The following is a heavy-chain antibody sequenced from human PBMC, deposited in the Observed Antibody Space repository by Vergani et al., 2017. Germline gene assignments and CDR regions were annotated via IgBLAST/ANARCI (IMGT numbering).Heavy chain of an antibody. Sequence: QVQLQESGPGVVKPSLTLSLTCAVSGGSISSGDHCWTWIRQRPGKGLEWIGYIFYSGTTYDNPSLRSRLTISVDTSQNQFSLKLRSVTAADTAVYYCARVDTQVPATSHFYYMDVWGKGTTVVVSS. CDR2: IFYSGTT. CDR1: GGSISSGDHC. J-gene: IGHJ6*03. CDR3: ARVDTQVPATSHFYYMDV. D-gene: IGHD6-25*01. V-gene: IGHV4-31*11.